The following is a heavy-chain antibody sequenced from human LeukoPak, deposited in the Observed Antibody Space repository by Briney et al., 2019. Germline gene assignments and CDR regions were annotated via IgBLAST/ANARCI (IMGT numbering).Heavy chain of an antibody. J-gene: IGHJ4*02. Sequence: GGSLRLSCAASGLTFSSYSMNWVRQAPGKGLEWVSSISSSSNYIYYADSVKGRFTISRDNAKISLYFQMNSLRAEDTAVYYCARVPHAMVRGVIITEFYFDYWGQGTLVTVSS. CDR1: GLTFSSYS. D-gene: IGHD3-10*01. CDR3: ARVPHAMVRGVIITEFYFDY. V-gene: IGHV3-21*01. CDR2: ISSSSNYI.